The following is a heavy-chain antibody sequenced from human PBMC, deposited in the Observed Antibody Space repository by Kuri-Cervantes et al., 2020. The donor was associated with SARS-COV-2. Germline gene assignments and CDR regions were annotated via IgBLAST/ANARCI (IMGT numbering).Heavy chain of an antibody. V-gene: IGHV4-61*01. Sequence: SETLSLTCTVSGYSISSGYYWGWIRQPPGKGLEWIGYIYYSGSTNYKPSLKSRVTISVDTSKNQLSLKLSSVTAADTAVYYCARDPNANHNNWFDPWGQGTLVTVSS. CDR2: IYYSGST. CDR1: GYSISSGYY. CDR3: ARDPNANHNNWFDP. J-gene: IGHJ5*02. D-gene: IGHD4/OR15-4a*01.